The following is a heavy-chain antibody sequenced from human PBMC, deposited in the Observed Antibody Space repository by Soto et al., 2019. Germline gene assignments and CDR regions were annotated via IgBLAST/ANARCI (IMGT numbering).Heavy chain of an antibody. D-gene: IGHD2-8*01. J-gene: IGHJ4*02. CDR1: EFTFNDYY. CDR2: ISTSSAYT. CDR3: ASGQWSSGVVYFDY. Sequence: QVQLVESGGGLVKPGGSLRLSCVASEFTFNDYYMSWIRQVPGKGLEWIAYISTSSAYTHYADSVKGRFTISRDNAQNSLYLQMHSLRVEDTAVYYCASGQWSSGVVYFDYWGQGTLVTVSS. V-gene: IGHV3-11*06.